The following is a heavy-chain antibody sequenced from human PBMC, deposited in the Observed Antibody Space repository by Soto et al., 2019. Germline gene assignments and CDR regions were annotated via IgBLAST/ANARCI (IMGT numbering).Heavy chain of an antibody. V-gene: IGHV1-69*12. CDR1: GGTFNRYA. CDR2: ITPMFGIG. Sequence: QVQLVQSGAEVKKPGSSVKVSCKASGGTFNRYAISWLRQAPGQGPEWMGGITPMFGIGNYAQKFQGRVTITADESTTTVHMEIRSLTCEDTAVDYCAHTLGSAVAGPGRFDLWGRGTRVMVSS. CDR3: AHTLGSAVAGPGRFDL. J-gene: IGHJ2*01. D-gene: IGHD6-19*01.